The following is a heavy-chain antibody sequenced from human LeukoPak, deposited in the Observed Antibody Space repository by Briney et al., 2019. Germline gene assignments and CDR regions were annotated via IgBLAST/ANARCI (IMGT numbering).Heavy chain of an antibody. Sequence: SQTLSLTCTVSGGSLSSGGYHWGWIRQPPGKGLEWIGYIYHSGTTYYNPSLKSRVIISVDRSKNQFSLNLSSVTAADTAVYYCVSYCSTTTCPFGYWGQGTLVTVSS. CDR3: VSYCSTTTCPFGY. CDR2: IYHSGTT. CDR1: GGSLSSGGYH. D-gene: IGHD2-2*01. V-gene: IGHV4-30-2*01. J-gene: IGHJ4*02.